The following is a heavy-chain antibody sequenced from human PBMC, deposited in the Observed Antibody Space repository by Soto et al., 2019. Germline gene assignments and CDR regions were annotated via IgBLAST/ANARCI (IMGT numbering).Heavy chain of an antibody. CDR3: ARAVRSTIFGVDYGMDV. Sequence: QVQLVESGGGVVQPGRSLRLSCAASGFTFSSYGMHWVRQAPGKGLEWVAVIWYDGSNKYYADSVKGRFTISRDNAKNSLYLQMNSLRAEDTAVYYCARAVRSTIFGVDYGMDVWGQGTTVTVSS. V-gene: IGHV3-33*01. D-gene: IGHD3-3*01. CDR1: GFTFSSYG. J-gene: IGHJ6*02. CDR2: IWYDGSNK.